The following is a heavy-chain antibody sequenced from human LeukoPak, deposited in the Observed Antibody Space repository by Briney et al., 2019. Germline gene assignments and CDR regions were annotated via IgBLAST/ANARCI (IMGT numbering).Heavy chain of an antibody. CDR1: GGSISSSSYY. Sequence: MSSETLSLTCTVSGGSISSSSYYWGWIRQPPGKGLEWIGSIYYSGSTYYNPSLKSRVTISVDTSKNQFSLKLSSVTAADTAVYYCARGGAYSSSWYHYYFDYWGQGTLVTVSS. D-gene: IGHD6-13*01. V-gene: IGHV4-39*07. J-gene: IGHJ4*02. CDR3: ARGGAYSSSWYHYYFDY. CDR2: IYYSGST.